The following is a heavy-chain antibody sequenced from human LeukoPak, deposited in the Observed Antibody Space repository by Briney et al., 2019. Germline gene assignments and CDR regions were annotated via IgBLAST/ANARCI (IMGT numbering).Heavy chain of an antibody. D-gene: IGHD2-15*01. CDR1: GFTFSSYG. CDR3: TSLYCSGGSCDY. Sequence: GRSLRLSCAASGFTFSSYGMHWVRQAPGKGLEWVAVISYDGSNKYYADSVKGRFTISRDNSKNTLYLQMNSLRAEDTAVYYCTSLYCSGGSCDYWGQGTLVTVSS. J-gene: IGHJ4*02. CDR2: ISYDGSNK. V-gene: IGHV3-30*03.